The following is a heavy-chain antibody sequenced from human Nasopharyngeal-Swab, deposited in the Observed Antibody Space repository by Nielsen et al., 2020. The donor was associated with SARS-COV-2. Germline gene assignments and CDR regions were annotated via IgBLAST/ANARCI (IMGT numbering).Heavy chain of an antibody. D-gene: IGHD1-26*01. CDR1: GFTFSSYD. CDR3: ANRMPTVGATRYYCFDS. V-gene: IGHV3-23*01. CDR2: ISGSGGST. J-gene: IGHJ4*02. Sequence: GESLKIAWAASGFTFSSYDMSWVRQAPGKGLEWVSTISGSGGSTYYADSVKGRFTISRDNSKNRLYLQMSSLRAEDTAVYYCANRMPTVGATRYYCFDSWGQGTLVTVSS.